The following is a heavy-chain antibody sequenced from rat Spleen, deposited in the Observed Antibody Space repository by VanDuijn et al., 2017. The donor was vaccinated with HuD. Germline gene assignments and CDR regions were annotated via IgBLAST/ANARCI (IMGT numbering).Heavy chain of an antibody. D-gene: IGHD1-10*01. Sequence: EVRLVESGGGLVQPGGSLKLSCAASGFTFSDYYMAWVRQAPKKGLEWVASISYEGSSTYYGDSVKGRFTISRDNAKNTLYLQMDSLRSEDTATYYCARGDNNYGWFAYWGQGTLVTVSS. J-gene: IGHJ3*01. V-gene: IGHV5-22*01. CDR3: ARGDNNYGWFAY. CDR2: ISYEGSST. CDR1: GFTFSDYY.